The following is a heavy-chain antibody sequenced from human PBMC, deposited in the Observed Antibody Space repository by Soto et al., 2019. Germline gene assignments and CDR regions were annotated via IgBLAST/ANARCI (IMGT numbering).Heavy chain of an antibody. CDR2: IYYSGST. D-gene: IGHD2-2*01. J-gene: IGHJ3*02. V-gene: IGHV4-31*03. Sequence: QVQLQESGPGLVKPSQTLSLTCTVSGGSISSGGYYWSWIRQHPGKGLEWIGYIYYSGSTYYNPSLKSRVTIAVDTSKNQFSLKLSSVTAADTAVYYCARDPYCSSTGCPEGGEAFDIWGQGTMVTVSS. CDR3: ARDPYCSSTGCPEGGEAFDI. CDR1: GGSISSGGYY.